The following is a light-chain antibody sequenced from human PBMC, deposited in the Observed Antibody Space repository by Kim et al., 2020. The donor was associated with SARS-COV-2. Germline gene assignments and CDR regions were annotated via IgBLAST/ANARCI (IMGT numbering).Light chain of an antibody. CDR1: QSVSRTY. CDR2: GAS. CDR3: QQYGSSPLT. J-gene: IGKJ4*01. V-gene: IGKV3-20*01. Sequence: EIVLTQPPGTLSLSPGARATLSCRASQSVSRTYLAWSQHKPGQAPRLLIYGASSRATGIPDRFSGSGSGTDFTLSISRLEPEDFALYYCQQYGSSPLTIGGGTKVDIK.